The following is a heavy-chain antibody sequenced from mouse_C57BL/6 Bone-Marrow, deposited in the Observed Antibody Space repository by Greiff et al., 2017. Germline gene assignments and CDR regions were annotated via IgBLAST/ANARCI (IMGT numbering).Heavy chain of an antibody. J-gene: IGHJ3*01. CDR2: IYPRSGNT. D-gene: IGHD1-1*01. CDR3: ARSRYPLRFAY. V-gene: IGHV1-81*01. Sequence: QVQLQQSGAELARPGASVKLSCKASGYTFTSYGISWVKQRTGQGLEWIGEIYPRSGNTYSNEKFKGKATLTADKSSSTAYMELRSLTSADSAVYYCARSRYPLRFAYWGQGTLVTVSA. CDR1: GYTFTSYG.